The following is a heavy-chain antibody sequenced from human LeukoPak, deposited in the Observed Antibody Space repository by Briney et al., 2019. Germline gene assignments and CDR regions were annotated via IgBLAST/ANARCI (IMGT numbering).Heavy chain of an antibody. CDR1: GGSFSGYY. V-gene: IGHV4-59*01. Sequence: SETLSLTCAVYGGSFSGYYWSWIRQPPGKGLEWIGYIYYSGSTNYNPSLKSRVTISVDTSKNQFSLKLGSVTAADTAVYYCARNDYGDFYFDYWGQGTLVTVSS. CDR3: ARNDYGDFYFDY. CDR2: IYYSGST. J-gene: IGHJ4*02. D-gene: IGHD4-17*01.